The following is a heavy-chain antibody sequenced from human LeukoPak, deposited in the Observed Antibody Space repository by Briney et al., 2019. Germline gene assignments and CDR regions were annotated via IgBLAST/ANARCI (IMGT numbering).Heavy chain of an antibody. J-gene: IGHJ4*02. CDR1: GGSISSGGYS. Sequence: SQTLSLTCAVSGGSISSGGYSWSWIRQPPGKGLEWIGCIYHSGSTYYNPSLKSRVTISVDRSKNQFSLKLSSVTAADTAVYYCARGFSGSYLPDYWGQGTLVTVSS. V-gene: IGHV4-30-2*01. D-gene: IGHD1-26*01. CDR2: IYHSGST. CDR3: ARGFSGSYLPDY.